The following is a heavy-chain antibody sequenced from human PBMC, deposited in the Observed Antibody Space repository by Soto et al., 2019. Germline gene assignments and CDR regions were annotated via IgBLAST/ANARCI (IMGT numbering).Heavy chain of an antibody. V-gene: IGHV1-69*06. Sequence: QVQLVQSGAEVKKPGSSVKVSCKASGGTFSSYAISWVRQAPGQGLEWMGGIIPIFGTANYAQKFQGRVTINADKSTSRAYMELSSLRSEDTAVYYCARVGYYDILTGYQSRWGQGTLVTVSS. CDR1: GGTFSSYA. D-gene: IGHD3-9*01. CDR3: ARVGYYDILTGYQSR. J-gene: IGHJ4*02. CDR2: IIPIFGTA.